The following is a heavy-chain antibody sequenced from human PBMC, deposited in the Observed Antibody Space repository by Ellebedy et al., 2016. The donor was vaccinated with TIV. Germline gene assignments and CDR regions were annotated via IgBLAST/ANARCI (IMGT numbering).Heavy chain of an antibody. Sequence: SATLSLTCTVSGDSISSSVYYWGWIRQPPGKGLEWIGSFSQSGSTYYNPSLTSRVTISVDTSKNQFSLKLSSVTAANTAIFYCARHSTVTTIGTWGQGALVTVSS. J-gene: IGHJ5*02. CDR1: GDSISSSVYY. CDR2: FSQSGST. D-gene: IGHD4-17*01. V-gene: IGHV4-39*01. CDR3: ARHSTVTTIGT.